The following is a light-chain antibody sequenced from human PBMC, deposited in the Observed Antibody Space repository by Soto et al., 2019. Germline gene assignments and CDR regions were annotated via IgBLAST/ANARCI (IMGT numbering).Light chain of an antibody. Sequence: ALTQPASVSGSPGQSITISCTGTSSDVGGYNYVSWYQHHPGKAPKLMIFDVSNRPSGVSNRFPGSKSGNTASLTISGLQPEDEADYYCSSYTTSNTRQIVFGTGTKVTVL. CDR1: SSDVGGYNY. J-gene: IGLJ1*01. CDR3: SSYTTSNTRQIV. CDR2: DVS. V-gene: IGLV2-14*03.